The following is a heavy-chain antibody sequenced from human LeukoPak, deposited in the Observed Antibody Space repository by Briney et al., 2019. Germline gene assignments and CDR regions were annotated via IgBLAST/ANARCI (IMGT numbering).Heavy chain of an antibody. CDR2: MNPKSGNI. CDR3: ARGSTVDTVATPLKY. J-gene: IGHJ4*02. V-gene: IGHV1-8*01. Sequence: ASVKVSCKASGYTFTSYAMNWVRQATGQGLEWVGWMNPKSGNIGYAQKFQGRVTMTRSSSVSTAYMELSSLRSEDTAVYYCARGSTVDTVATPLKYWGQGTLVTVSS. CDR1: GYTFTSYA. D-gene: IGHD5-12*01.